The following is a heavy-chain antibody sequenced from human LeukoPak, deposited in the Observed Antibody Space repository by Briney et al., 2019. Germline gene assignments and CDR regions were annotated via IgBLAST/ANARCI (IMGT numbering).Heavy chain of an antibody. J-gene: IGHJ6*04. Sequence: LGGSLRLSCAASGFTFSNYAMSWVRQAPGKGLEWVSTISDSGGSTYYADSVKGRFTIPRDNSNNTLYLQMNSLRAEDTAVYYCAKRVMDVWGEGATGTVSS. V-gene: IGHV3-23*01. CDR2: ISDSGGST. CDR1: GFTFSNYA. CDR3: AKRVMDV.